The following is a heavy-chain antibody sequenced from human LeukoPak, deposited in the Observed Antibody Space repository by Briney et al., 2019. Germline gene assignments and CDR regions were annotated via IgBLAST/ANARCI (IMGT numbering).Heavy chain of an antibody. CDR1: GFTFSSYS. CDR3: ARVRDDLLPIFDY. Sequence: GSLRLFCAASGFTFSSYSMNWVRQAPGKGLEWVSSISSSSSYIYYADSVKGRFTISRDNAKNSLYLQMNSLRAEDTAVYYCARVRDDLLPIFDYWGQGTLVTVSS. J-gene: IGHJ4*02. V-gene: IGHV3-21*01. CDR2: ISSSSSYI. D-gene: IGHD3-22*01.